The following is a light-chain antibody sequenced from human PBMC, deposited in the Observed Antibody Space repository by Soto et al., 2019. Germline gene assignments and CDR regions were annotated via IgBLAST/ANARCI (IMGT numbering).Light chain of an antibody. V-gene: IGKV1-12*01. CDR1: QGISSW. J-gene: IGKJ4*01. CDR2: AAS. CDR3: QQANSFPLT. Sequence: DIQMTQSQSSVFASVGDRVTITCRASQGISSWLAWYQQKPGKAPRLLISAASSLQSGVPSRFSCSGFGTDFSLTISSLQPEDIATYYCQQANSFPLTFGGGPKVLIK.